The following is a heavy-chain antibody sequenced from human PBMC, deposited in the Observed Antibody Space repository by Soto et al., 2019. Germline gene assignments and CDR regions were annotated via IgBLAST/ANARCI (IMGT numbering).Heavy chain of an antibody. CDR2: INPSGGST. D-gene: IGHD2-2*01. Sequence: QVQLVQSGAEVKKPGASVKVSCKASGYTFTSYYMHWVGQAPGQGLEWMGIINPSGGSTSYAQKFQGRVTMTRDTSTSTVYMELSSLRSEDTAVYYCALYCSSTSCYDVWGQGTLVTVSS. V-gene: IGHV1-46*01. J-gene: IGHJ4*02. CDR1: GYTFTSYY. CDR3: ALYCSSTSCYDV.